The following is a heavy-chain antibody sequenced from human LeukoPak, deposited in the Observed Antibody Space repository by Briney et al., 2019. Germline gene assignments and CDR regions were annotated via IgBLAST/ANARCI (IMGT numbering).Heavy chain of an antibody. CDR2: IYYSGST. D-gene: IGHD4-11*01. V-gene: IGHV4-39*07. Sequence: SETLSLTCTVSGGSISSSSYYWGWIRQPPGKGLEWIGSIYYSGSTYYNPSLKSRVTISVDTSKNQFSLKLSSVTAADTAVYYCARTSYSRVRNFDYWGQGTLVTVSS. CDR3: ARTSYSRVRNFDY. J-gene: IGHJ4*02. CDR1: GGSISSSSYY.